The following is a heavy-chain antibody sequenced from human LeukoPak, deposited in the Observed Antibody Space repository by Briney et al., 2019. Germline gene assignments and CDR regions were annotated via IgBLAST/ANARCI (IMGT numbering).Heavy chain of an antibody. J-gene: IGHJ3*02. D-gene: IGHD1-26*01. CDR1: GFTFDDYA. CDR2: ISCNRDNI. Sequence: PGRSLRLSCAASGFTFDDYAMHWVRQAPGKGLEWVSGISCNRDNIGYADSVKGRFTISRDNAKNSLYLQMNSLRAEDTALYYCAKALPGGPGIVGPTHIIRNDAFDIWGQGAMVTVSS. V-gene: IGHV3-9*01. CDR3: AKALPGGPGIVGPTHIIRNDAFDI.